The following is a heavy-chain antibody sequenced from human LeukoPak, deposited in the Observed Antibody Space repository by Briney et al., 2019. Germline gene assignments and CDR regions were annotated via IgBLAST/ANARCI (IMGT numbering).Heavy chain of an antibody. D-gene: IGHD1-26*01. CDR3: ARVVGATGLDY. V-gene: IGHV4-61*02. CDR2: IYTSGST. CDR1: GGSISSGSYY. J-gene: IGHJ4*02. Sequence: SQTLSLTCTVSGGSISSGSYYWSWIRQPAGKGLEWIGRIYTSGSTNYNPSLKSRVTISVDTSKNQFSLKLSSVTAADTAVYYCARVVGATGLDYWGQGTLVTVSS.